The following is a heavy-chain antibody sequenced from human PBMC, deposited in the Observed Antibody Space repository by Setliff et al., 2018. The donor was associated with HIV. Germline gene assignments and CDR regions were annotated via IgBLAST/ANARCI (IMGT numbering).Heavy chain of an antibody. V-gene: IGHV3-23*01. CDR1: GFTFNTYA. D-gene: IGHD2-2*01. J-gene: IGHJ4*02. CDR2: ISGSGGST. CDR3: ARLRLFSSALDY. Sequence: PGGSLRLSCAASGFTFNTYAMSWVRQAPGKGLEWVSVISGSGGSTFYADSVKGRFTISRDNSKNTLYLLMNSLRAEDTAVYYCARLRLFSSALDYWGQGTLVTVSS.